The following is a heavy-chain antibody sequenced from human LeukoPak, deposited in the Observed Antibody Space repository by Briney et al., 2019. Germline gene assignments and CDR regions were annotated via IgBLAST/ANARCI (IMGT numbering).Heavy chain of an antibody. CDR3: ARTYYYGSGNPGYYFDY. D-gene: IGHD3-10*01. CDR1: GFTFSSYG. Sequence: GGSLRLSCAASGFTFSSYGMHWVRQAPGKGLEWVAVIWYDGSNKYYADSVKGRFTISRDNSKNTLYLQMNSLRAEDTAVYYCARTYYYGSGNPGYYFDYWGQGTLVTVSS. J-gene: IGHJ4*02. V-gene: IGHV3-33*01. CDR2: IWYDGSNK.